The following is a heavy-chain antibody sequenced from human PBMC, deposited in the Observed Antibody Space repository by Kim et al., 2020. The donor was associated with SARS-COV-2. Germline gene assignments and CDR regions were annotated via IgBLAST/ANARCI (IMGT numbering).Heavy chain of an antibody. CDR1: GFTFSSYA. CDR2: IGSSGVST. D-gene: IGHD6-13*01. V-gene: IGHV3-23*01. Sequence: GGSLRLSCAASGFTFSSYAMSWVRQAPGKGLEWVSAIGSSGVSTYYADSVKGRFTISRDNSKNTLYLQMNSLRAEDTAIYYCAKPPVTAAIKGCFDPWGQGTLVTVSS. CDR3: AKPPVTAAIKGCFDP. J-gene: IGHJ5*02.